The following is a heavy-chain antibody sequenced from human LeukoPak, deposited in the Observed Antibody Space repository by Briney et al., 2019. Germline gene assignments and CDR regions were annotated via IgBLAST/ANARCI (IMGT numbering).Heavy chain of an antibody. CDR1: GGIFSRHT. V-gene: IGHV1-69*13. D-gene: IGHD1-7*01. CDR2: IIPIFGTA. Sequence: GASVKVSCKASGGIFSRHTISWVRQSPGQGLEWMGGIIPIFGTANYAQKFQGRVTITADESTSTAYMELSSLRSEDTAVYYCARGPPVNWNYVRFDYWGQGTLVTVSS. J-gene: IGHJ4*02. CDR3: ARGPPVNWNYVRFDY.